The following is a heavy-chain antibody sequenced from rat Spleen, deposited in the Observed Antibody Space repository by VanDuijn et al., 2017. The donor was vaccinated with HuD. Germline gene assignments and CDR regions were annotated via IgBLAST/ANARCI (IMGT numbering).Heavy chain of an antibody. V-gene: IGHV5S23*01. D-gene: IGHD1-7*01. Sequence: EVQLVESGGGLVQPGRSLKLSCAASGFTFSDYYMAWVRQAPKKGLEWVASISPSGGITNYRDSVKGRFTISRDNAKSTLYLQMDSLRSEDTATYYCTTQGILRVFPNWFAYWGQGTLVTVSS. CDR1: GFTFSDYY. CDR3: TTQGILRVFPNWFAY. CDR2: ISPSGGIT. J-gene: IGHJ3*01.